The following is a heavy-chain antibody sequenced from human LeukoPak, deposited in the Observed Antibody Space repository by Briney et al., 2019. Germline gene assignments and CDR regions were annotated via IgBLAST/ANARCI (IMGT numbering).Heavy chain of an antibody. CDR3: ARAGRGTAMAPIDY. Sequence: GGPLRLSCAASGFTFSSYAMSWVRQTPGKGLEWVSAISGSGGSTYYADSVKGRFTISRDNSKNTLYLQMNSLRAEDTAAYYCARAGRGTAMAPIDYWGQGTLVTVSS. D-gene: IGHD5-18*01. CDR2: ISGSGGST. J-gene: IGHJ4*02. V-gene: IGHV3-23*01. CDR1: GFTFSSYA.